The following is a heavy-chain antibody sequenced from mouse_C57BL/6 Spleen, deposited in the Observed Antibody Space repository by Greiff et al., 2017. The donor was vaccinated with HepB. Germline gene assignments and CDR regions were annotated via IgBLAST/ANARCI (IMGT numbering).Heavy chain of an antibody. D-gene: IGHD2-1*01. CDR3: TAHLLSYPY. J-gene: IGHJ4*01. V-gene: IGHV14-4*01. Sequence: VQLQQSGAELVRPGASVKLSCTASGFNIKDDYMHWVKQRPEQGLEWIGWIDPENGDTEYASKFQGKATITADTSANTAYLQLSSLTSEDTAVYYCTAHLLSYPYWGQGTSVTVSS. CDR1: GFNIKDDY. CDR2: IDPENGDT.